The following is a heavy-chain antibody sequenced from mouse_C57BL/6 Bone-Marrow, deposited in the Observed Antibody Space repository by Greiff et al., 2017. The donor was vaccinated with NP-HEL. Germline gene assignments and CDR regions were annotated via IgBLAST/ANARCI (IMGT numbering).Heavy chain of an antibody. V-gene: IGHV5-16*01. J-gene: IGHJ4*01. Sequence: EVHLVESEGGLVQPGSSMKLSCTTSGFTFSDYYMAWVRQVPEKGLDWVANINYDGSSTYYLDSLKSRFIISRDNAKNILYLQMSSLKSEDTATYYCAREGGLRRHTYAMHYWGQGPSVTVSS. CDR2: INYDGSST. CDR3: AREGGLRRHTYAMHY. CDR1: GFTFSDYY. D-gene: IGHD2-4*01.